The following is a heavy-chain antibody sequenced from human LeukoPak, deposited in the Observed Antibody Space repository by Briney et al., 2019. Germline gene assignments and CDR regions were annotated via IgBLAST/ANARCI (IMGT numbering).Heavy chain of an antibody. CDR2: IIPILGIA. CDR3: ARSADILTGYFPSWDY. CDR1: GGTFSSYA. D-gene: IGHD3-9*01. V-gene: IGHV1-69*04. Sequence: SVKVSCKASGGTFSSYAISWVRQAPGQGLEWMGRIIPILGIANYAQKFQGRVTITADKSTSTAYMELSSLRSEDTAVYYCARSADILTGYFPSWDYWGQGTLVTVSS. J-gene: IGHJ4*02.